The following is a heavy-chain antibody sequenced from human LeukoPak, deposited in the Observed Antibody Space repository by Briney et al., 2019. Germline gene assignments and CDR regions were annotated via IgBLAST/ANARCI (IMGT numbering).Heavy chain of an antibody. CDR1: GFTFNTYA. J-gene: IGHJ4*02. CDR2: ISENGEST. V-gene: IGHV3-23*01. CDR3: ASYFHYGDYASLWY. D-gene: IGHD4-17*01. Sequence: GGSLRLSCAASGFTFNTYAMSWVRQAPGKGLEWVSSISENGESTYYADSVKGRFTTSRDNSRNTLYLQMNSLRAEDTAVYYCASYFHYGDYASLWYWGQGTLVTVSS.